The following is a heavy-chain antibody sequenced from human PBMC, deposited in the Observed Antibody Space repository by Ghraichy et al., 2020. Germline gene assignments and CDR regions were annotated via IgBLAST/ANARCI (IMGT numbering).Heavy chain of an antibody. CDR3: ARDSGRGGADDC. V-gene: IGHV3-48*01. D-gene: IGHD4/OR15-4a*01. CDR2: ISGSSTTI. J-gene: IGHJ4*02. CDR1: GFTFSTYA. Sequence: LSLTCAASGFTFSTYAMTWVRQAPGKGLEWVSYISGSSTTIFYSDSVKGRFTVFRDNAKKSLYLQMDSLRAEDTAVYYCARDSGRGGADDCWGQGTLVTVSS.